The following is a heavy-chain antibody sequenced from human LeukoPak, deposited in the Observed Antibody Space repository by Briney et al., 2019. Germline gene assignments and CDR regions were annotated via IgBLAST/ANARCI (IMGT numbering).Heavy chain of an antibody. CDR1: GFTFSSYS. D-gene: IGHD6-13*01. CDR3: ARDSRSSSWEFDY. Sequence: GGSLRLSCAASGFTFSSYSMNWVRQAPGKGLEWVSSISSSSSYIYYADSVKGRFTISRDNAKNSLYLQMNSLRAEDTAVYHCARDSRSSSWEFDYWGQGTLVTVS. V-gene: IGHV3-21*01. J-gene: IGHJ4*02. CDR2: ISSSSSYI.